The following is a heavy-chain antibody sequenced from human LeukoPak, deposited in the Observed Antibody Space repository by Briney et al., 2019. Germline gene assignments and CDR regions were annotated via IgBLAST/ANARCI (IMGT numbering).Heavy chain of an antibody. CDR1: GFTFSSYS. Sequence: GSLRLSCAASGFTFSSYSMNWVRQAPGKGLEWVSYISSSSSTIYYAYSVKGRFTISRDNAKNSLYLQMNSLRAEDTAVYYCARDFGYVGYYMDVWGKGTTVTVSS. J-gene: IGHJ6*03. CDR3: ARDFGYVGYYMDV. V-gene: IGHV3-48*01. D-gene: IGHD5-12*01. CDR2: ISSSSSTI.